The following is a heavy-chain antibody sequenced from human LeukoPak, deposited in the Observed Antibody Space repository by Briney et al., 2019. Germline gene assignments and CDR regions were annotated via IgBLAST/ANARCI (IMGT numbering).Heavy chain of an antibody. Sequence: GGSLRLSCAASGFTFSSYAMHWVRQAPGKGLEWVAVISYDGSNKYYADSVKGRFTISRDNSKNTLYLQMNSLRAEDTAVYYCARDPGSLVGATKVSLGFDYWGQGTLVTVSS. J-gene: IGHJ4*02. CDR3: ARDPGSLVGATKVSLGFDY. D-gene: IGHD1-26*01. CDR2: ISYDGSNK. CDR1: GFTFSSYA. V-gene: IGHV3-30-3*01.